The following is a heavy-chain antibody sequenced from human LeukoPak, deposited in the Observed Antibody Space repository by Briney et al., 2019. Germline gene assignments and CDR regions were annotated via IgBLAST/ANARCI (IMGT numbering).Heavy chain of an antibody. CDR2: VSYSGST. CDR3: ARETTPSSFAP. Sequence: KPSETLSLTCTVSRGSVSSGTYYWSWIRQPPGKGLEWIGYVSYSGSTNYNPSLKSRVTISLDTSKNQFSLKVNSVTAADTAVYYCARETTPSSFAPWGQGTLVTVSS. V-gene: IGHV4-61*01. D-gene: IGHD4-11*01. CDR1: RGSVSSGTYY. J-gene: IGHJ5*02.